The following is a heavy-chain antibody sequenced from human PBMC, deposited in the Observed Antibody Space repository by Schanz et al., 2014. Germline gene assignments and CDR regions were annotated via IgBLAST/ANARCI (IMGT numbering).Heavy chain of an antibody. CDR2: IGVDGTTT. CDR1: GFTFSSYA. D-gene: IGHD1-1*01. V-gene: IGHV3-23*01. Sequence: EVQLLESGGGLVQPGGSLRLSCAASGFTFSSYAMSWVRQAPGKGLEWVSVIGVDGTTTYYADSVKGRFTISRDNSKNTLYLQMNSLRPEDTAVYYCARDVRLDRRGNWFDPWGQGALVTVSS. J-gene: IGHJ5*02. CDR3: ARDVRLDRRGNWFDP.